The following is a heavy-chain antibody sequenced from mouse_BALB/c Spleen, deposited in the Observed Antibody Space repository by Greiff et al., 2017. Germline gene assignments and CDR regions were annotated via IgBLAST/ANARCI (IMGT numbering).Heavy chain of an antibody. D-gene: IGHD2-1*01. J-gene: IGHJ3*01. CDR2: IDPENGNT. V-gene: IGHV14-1*02. CDR3: ASYGNYLFAY. CDR1: GFNIKDYY. Sequence: VQLQQSGAELVRPGALVKLSCKASGFNIKDYYMHWVKQRPEQGLEWIGWIDPENGNTIYDPKFQGKASITADTSSNTAYLQLSSLTSEDTAVYYCASYGNYLFAYWGQGTLVTVSA.